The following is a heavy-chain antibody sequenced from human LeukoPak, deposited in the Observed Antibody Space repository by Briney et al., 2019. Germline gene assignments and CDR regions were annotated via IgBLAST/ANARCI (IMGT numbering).Heavy chain of an antibody. CDR2: INPNSGGT. J-gene: IGHJ5*02. Sequence: ASVKVSCKASGYTFTDYYIHWVRQAPGQGLEWMGWINPNSGGTAYAQKFQDRVTMTRDTSISTAYMELRSLRSDDTAVYYCARITYDFWSGYYMPDDPWGQGTLVTVSS. CDR3: ARITYDFWSGYYMPDDP. D-gene: IGHD3-3*01. CDR1: GYTFTDYY. V-gene: IGHV1-2*02.